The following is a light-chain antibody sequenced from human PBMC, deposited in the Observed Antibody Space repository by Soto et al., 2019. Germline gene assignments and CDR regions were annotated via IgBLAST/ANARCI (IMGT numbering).Light chain of an antibody. CDR2: AAS. Sequence: DIQMTQSPSSVSASVGDRVTINCRASQAIGSWLAWYQQKPGKAPKLLIYAASSLPSGVPSRFSGGGSGTDFTLTISSLQPEDFATYYCQQANSFPITFGQGTRLEIK. V-gene: IGKV1-12*01. J-gene: IGKJ5*01. CDR1: QAIGSW. CDR3: QQANSFPIT.